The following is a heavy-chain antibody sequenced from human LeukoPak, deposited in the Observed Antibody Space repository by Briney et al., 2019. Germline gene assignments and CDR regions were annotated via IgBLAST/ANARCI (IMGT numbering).Heavy chain of an antibody. CDR2: IYSGGST. CDR1: GFTVSSNY. Sequence: GGSLRLSCAASGFTVSSNYMSWVRQAPGKGLEWVSVIYSGGSTYYADSVKGRFTISRDNSKNTLYLQMNSLRAENTAVYYCARGISSGWYSTTWGQGTMVTVSS. D-gene: IGHD6-19*01. CDR3: ARGISSGWYSTT. J-gene: IGHJ3*01. V-gene: IGHV3-53*01.